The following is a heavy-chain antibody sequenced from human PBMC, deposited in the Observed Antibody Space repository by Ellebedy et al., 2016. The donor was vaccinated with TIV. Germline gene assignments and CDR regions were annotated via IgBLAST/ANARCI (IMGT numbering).Heavy chain of an antibody. CDR2: IYYSGST. CDR3: ARGPVVDNWFDP. CDR1: GGSISSGDYY. D-gene: IGHD2-15*01. V-gene: IGHV4-30-4*01. Sequence: MPSETLSLTCTVSGGSISSGDYYWSWIRQPPGKGLEWIGYIYYSGSTYYNPSLKSRVTISVDTSKNQFSLKLSSVTAADTAVYYCARGPVVDNWFDPWGQGTLVTVSS. J-gene: IGHJ5*02.